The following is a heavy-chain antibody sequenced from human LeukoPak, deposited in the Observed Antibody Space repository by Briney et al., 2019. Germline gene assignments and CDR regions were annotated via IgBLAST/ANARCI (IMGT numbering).Heavy chain of an antibody. Sequence: PSETLSLTCAVSGGSISSGGYSWSWIRQPPGKGLEWIGYIYHSGSSYYNPSLKSRVTISVDTSKNQFSLKLSSVTAADTAVYYCARGGYCSGGSCYPPLDYWGQGTLVTVSS. CDR2: IYHSGSS. V-gene: IGHV4-30-2*01. CDR1: GGSISSGGYS. CDR3: ARGGYCSGGSCYPPLDY. D-gene: IGHD2-15*01. J-gene: IGHJ4*02.